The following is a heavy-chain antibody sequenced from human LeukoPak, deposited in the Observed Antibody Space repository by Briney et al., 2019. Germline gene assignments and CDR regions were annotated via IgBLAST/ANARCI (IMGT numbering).Heavy chain of an antibody. J-gene: IGHJ4*02. D-gene: IGHD6-13*01. Sequence: GGSLRLSCAASGFTFSSYWMSWVRQAPGKGLEWVANINQDGSKQNYVDSVKGRFTVSRDNAQNSLYLQMNSLRAEDTAVYYCARQNGIAAAGTFDYWGQGTLVTVSS. CDR3: ARQNGIAAAGTFDY. V-gene: IGHV3-7*03. CDR1: GFTFSSYW. CDR2: INQDGSKQ.